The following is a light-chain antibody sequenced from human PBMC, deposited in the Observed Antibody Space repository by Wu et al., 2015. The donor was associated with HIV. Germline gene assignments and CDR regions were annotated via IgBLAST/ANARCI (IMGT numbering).Light chain of an antibody. J-gene: IGKJ5*01. V-gene: IGKV3-11*01. CDR3: QQRTNWPPIS. CDR2: DTS. Sequence: DIVVTQSPDILSLSPGETATLSCRANQILGRFLAWYQQKPGQSPRLLIYDTSTRATGIPARFSGRKSGSEFTLTVSSLEPEDSAVYFCQQRTNWPPISFGQGTRLEIK. CDR1: QILGRF.